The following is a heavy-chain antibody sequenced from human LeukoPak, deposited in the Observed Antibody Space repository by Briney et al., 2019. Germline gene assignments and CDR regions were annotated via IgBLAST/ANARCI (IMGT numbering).Heavy chain of an antibody. CDR1: GGSIRGYY. J-gene: IGHJ4*02. D-gene: IGHD3-9*01. CDR3: ARARELAFMAYYFDY. V-gene: IGHV4-59*01. Sequence: SETLSLTCTVSGGSIRGYYWSWLRQPPGKGLEWIGNVYYSGKINYNSSLESRVTLSVDTSKSQFSLKLTSVTAADTAVYFCARARELAFMAYYFDYWGQGTLATVSS. CDR2: VYYSGKI.